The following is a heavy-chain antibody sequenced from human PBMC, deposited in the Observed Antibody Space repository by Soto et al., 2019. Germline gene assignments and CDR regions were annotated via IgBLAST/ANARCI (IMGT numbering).Heavy chain of an antibody. V-gene: IGHV1-2*04. CDR1: GYTVTGYY. CDR2: INPNSGGT. CDR3: ARNMYSSLWNYYYGMDV. D-gene: IGHD6-6*01. J-gene: IGHJ6*02. Sequence: ASVKVSCKASGYTVTGYYMHWVRQAPGQGLEWMGWINPNSGGTNYAQKFQGWVTMTRDTSISTAYMELSRLRSDDTAVYYCARNMYSSLWNYYYGMDVWGQGTTVTVSS.